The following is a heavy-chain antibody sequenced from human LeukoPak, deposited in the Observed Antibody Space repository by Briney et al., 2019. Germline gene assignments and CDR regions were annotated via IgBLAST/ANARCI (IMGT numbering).Heavy chain of an antibody. V-gene: IGHV4-34*01. CDR3: ARGIPGASAFDI. J-gene: IGHJ3*02. CDR1: GGSFSGYY. Sequence: SETLPLTCAVYGGSFSGYYWSWIRQPPGKGLEWIGEINHSGSTNYNPSLKSRVTISVDTSKNQFSLKLSSVTAADTAVYYCARGIPGASAFDIWGQGTMVTVSS. CDR2: INHSGST.